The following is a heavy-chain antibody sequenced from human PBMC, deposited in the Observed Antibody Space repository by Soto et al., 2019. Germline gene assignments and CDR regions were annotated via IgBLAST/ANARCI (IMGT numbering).Heavy chain of an antibody. V-gene: IGHV3-23*01. CDR3: AKASTLLEWLLPLDY. CDR2: ISGSGGST. CDR1: GFTFSSYA. J-gene: IGHJ4*02. Sequence: EVQLLESGGGLVQPGGSLRLSCAASGFTFSSYAMSWVRQAPGKGLEWVSAISGSGGSTYYADSVKGRFTISRDNSKDTQYLQMNSLRAEDTAVYYCAKASTLLEWLLPLDYWGQGTMVTVSS. D-gene: IGHD3-3*01.